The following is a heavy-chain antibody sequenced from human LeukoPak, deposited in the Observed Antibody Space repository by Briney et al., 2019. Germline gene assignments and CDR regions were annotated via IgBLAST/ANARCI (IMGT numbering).Heavy chain of an antibody. Sequence: SETLSLTCTVSGGSISSYYWSWIRQPPGKGLEWIGYIYYSGSTNYNPSLKSRVTISVDTSKNPFSLKLSSVTAADTAVYYCARGPYDFWSGYYTLPFDPWGQGTLVTVSS. V-gene: IGHV4-59*01. CDR1: GGSISSYY. D-gene: IGHD3-3*01. CDR3: ARGPYDFWSGYYTLPFDP. CDR2: IYYSGST. J-gene: IGHJ5*02.